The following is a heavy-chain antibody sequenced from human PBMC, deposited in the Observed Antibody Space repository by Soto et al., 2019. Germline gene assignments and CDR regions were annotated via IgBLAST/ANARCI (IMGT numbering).Heavy chain of an antibody. CDR1: GYSFTSYW. CDR3: ARGAAAGTLYYYGMDV. D-gene: IGHD6-13*01. CDR2: IDPSDSYT. Sequence: GDSLKISCKGSGYSFTSYWISWVRQMPGKGLEWMGRIDPSDSYTNYSPSFQGHVTISADKSISTAYLQWSSLKASDTAMYYCARGAAAGTLYYYGMDVWGQGTTVTVSS. V-gene: IGHV5-10-1*01. J-gene: IGHJ6*02.